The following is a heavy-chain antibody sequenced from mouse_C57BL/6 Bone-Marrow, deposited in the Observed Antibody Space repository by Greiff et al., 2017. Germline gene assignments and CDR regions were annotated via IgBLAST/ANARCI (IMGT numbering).Heavy chain of an antibody. V-gene: IGHV1-50*01. J-gene: IGHJ3*01. CDR3: ARDYYGSSMFAY. Sequence: QVQLQQPGAELVKPGASVKLSCKASGYTFTSYWMQWVKQRPGQGLGWIGEIDPSDSYTNYNQKFKGKATLTVDTSPSTAYMQLSSLTSEDSAVYYCARDYYGSSMFAYWGQGTLVTVSA. D-gene: IGHD1-1*01. CDR2: IDPSDSYT. CDR1: GYTFTSYW.